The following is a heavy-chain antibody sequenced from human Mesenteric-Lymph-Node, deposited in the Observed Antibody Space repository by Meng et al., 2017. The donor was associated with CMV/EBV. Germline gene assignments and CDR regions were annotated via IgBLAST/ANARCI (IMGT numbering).Heavy chain of an antibody. V-gene: IGHV3-9*01. CDR2: ISWNSGSI. J-gene: IGHJ4*02. CDR1: GFTFDDYA. CDR3: AKTRGYCSSTSCYTHYFDY. D-gene: IGHD2-2*02. Sequence: GGSLRLSCAASGFTFDDYAMHWVRQAPGKGLEWVSGISWNSGSIGYADSVKGRFTISRDNAKNSLYLQMNSLRAEDTALYYCAKTRGYCSSTSCYTHYFDYWGQGTLVTVSS.